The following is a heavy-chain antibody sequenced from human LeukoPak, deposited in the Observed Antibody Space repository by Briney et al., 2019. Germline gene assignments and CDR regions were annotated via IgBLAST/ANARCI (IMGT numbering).Heavy chain of an antibody. V-gene: IGHV1-18*01. D-gene: IGHD6-19*01. CDR1: GYTFTSFG. J-gene: IGHJ4*02. CDR2: ISTYNGNT. Sequence: ASVKVTCKASGYTFTSFGISWVRQAPGQGLEWMGWISTYNGNTNYAQKLQGRVTMTTDTSTSRVYMDLRSLRSGDTAVYYCARDRAGSAWYTTFDYWGQGTLVTVSS. CDR3: ARDRAGSAWYTTFDY.